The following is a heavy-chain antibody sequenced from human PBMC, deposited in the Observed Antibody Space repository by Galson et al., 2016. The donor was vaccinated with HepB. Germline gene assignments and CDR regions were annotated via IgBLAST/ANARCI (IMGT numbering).Heavy chain of an antibody. J-gene: IGHJ4*02. V-gene: IGHV4-30-2*01. CDR3: ARGVDFWSGYFDY. CDR2: IFQSGDT. CDR1: GGSISSGAYS. Sequence: TLSLTCAVSGGSISSGAYSWSWIRQPPGKGLEWLGYIFQSGDTSYNPSLKGRVTMSMDRSKNQFSLRLYSVTAADTAVYYCARGVDFWSGYFDYWGQGTPVTVSS. D-gene: IGHD3-3*01.